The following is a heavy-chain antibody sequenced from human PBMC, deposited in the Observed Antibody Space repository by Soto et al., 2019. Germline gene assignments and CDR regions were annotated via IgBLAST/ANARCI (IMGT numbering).Heavy chain of an antibody. D-gene: IGHD6-6*01. V-gene: IGHV4-31*03. CDR2: IYYSGST. CDR1: GGSIRSGGYY. J-gene: IGHJ5*02. CDR3: AKNIAARSLVAGWFDP. Sequence: SETLSLTSTVSGGSIRSGGYYWSWIRQHPGKGLEWIGYIYYSGSTYYNPSLKSRVTISVDTSKNQFSLKLSSVTAADTAVYYCAKNIAARSLVAGWFDPWGQGTLVTVPS.